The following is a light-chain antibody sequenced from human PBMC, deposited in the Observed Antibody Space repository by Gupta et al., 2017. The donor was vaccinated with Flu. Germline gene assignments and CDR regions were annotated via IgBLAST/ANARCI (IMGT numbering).Light chain of an antibody. Sequence: DIQMTQSPSSLSASVGDRVTITCRASQSISSYLNWYQQKPGKAPKLLIYAASSLQSGVPSRFSDSGSGTDFTLTISRLQPEDFATYYCQQSYSNPITFGQGTRLEIK. CDR2: AAS. J-gene: IGKJ5*01. CDR3: QQSYSNPIT. CDR1: QSISSY. V-gene: IGKV1-39*01.